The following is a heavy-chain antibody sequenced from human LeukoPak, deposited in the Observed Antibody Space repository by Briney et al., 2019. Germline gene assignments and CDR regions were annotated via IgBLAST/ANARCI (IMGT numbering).Heavy chain of an antibody. CDR2: ISGSGGST. Sequence: GGSLRLSCAASGFTFSSYAMSWVRQAPGKGLEWVSAISGSGGSTYYADSVKGRFTISRDNSKNTLYLQMNSLRAEDTAVYYCAKTSPTRYSSSWYSHGYFDLWGRGTLVTVSS. CDR3: AKTSPTRYSSSWYSHGYFDL. CDR1: GFTFSSYA. V-gene: IGHV3-23*01. D-gene: IGHD6-13*01. J-gene: IGHJ2*01.